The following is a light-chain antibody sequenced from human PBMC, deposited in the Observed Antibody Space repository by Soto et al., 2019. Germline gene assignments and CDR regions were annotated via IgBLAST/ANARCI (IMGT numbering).Light chain of an antibody. CDR1: QSISNY. Sequence: EIVLTQSPGTLSLSPGERATLSCRASQSISNYLAWYQQKPGQAPRLLIYDASNRATGIPARFTGAGSGTDISLTTGSLGPEDFEIYFCRQRSRGPLTLGGGTKV. CDR2: DAS. CDR3: RQRSRGPLT. V-gene: IGKV3-11*01. J-gene: IGKJ4*01.